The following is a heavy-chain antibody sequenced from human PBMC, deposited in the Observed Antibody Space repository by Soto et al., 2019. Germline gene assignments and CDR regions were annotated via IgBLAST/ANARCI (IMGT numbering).Heavy chain of an antibody. Sequence: ASVKVSCKASGYTFTSYYMHWVRQAPGQGLEWMGTINPSGGSTSYAQKFQGRVTMTRDTSTSTVYMELSSLRSEDTAVYYCARSVRAVAGIGPLDYYYGMDVWGQGTTVTVSS. CDR1: GYTFTSYY. D-gene: IGHD6-19*01. V-gene: IGHV1-46*01. CDR3: ARSVRAVAGIGPLDYYYGMDV. CDR2: INPSGGST. J-gene: IGHJ6*02.